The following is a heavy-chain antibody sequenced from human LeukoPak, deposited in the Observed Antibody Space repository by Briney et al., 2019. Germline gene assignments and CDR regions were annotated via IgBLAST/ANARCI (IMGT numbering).Heavy chain of an antibody. CDR2: IYTSGST. J-gene: IGHJ4*02. CDR3: AISYGSGSYFDY. D-gene: IGHD3-10*01. Sequence: SETLSLTCTVSGGSISSYYWSWIRQPAGKGLEWIGRIYTSGSTNYNPSLKGRVTMSVDTSKNQFSLKLSSVTAADTAVYYCAISYGSGSYFDYWGQGTLVTVSS. CDR1: GGSISSYY. V-gene: IGHV4-4*07.